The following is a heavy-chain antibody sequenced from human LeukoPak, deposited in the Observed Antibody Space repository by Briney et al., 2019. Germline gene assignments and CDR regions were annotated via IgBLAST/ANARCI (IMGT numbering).Heavy chain of an antibody. D-gene: IGHD3-22*01. J-gene: IGHJ4*02. CDR2: IVAGSGNT. Sequence: SVNVSCKASGFTFTSSAVQWVRQARGQRLEWIGWIVAGSGNTNYAQKFQERVTITRDMSTSTAYMELSSLRSEDTAVYYCAAEENYYDSSGYYRDYWGQGTLVTVSS. CDR3: AAEENYYDSSGYYRDY. V-gene: IGHV1-58*01. CDR1: GFTFTSSA.